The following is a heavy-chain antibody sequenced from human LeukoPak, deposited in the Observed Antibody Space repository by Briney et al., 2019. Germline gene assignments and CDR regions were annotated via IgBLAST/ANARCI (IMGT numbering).Heavy chain of an antibody. CDR2: ISYEGSNK. J-gene: IGHJ6*04. D-gene: IGHD3-10*01. CDR3: AKDGAYYGSGSYYHYGMDV. Sequence: GRSLRLSCAASGFTFSSYGAHWVRQAPSKGLEWVAVISYEGSNKYYADSVKGRFTISRDNSKNTLYLQMNSLRAEDTAVYYCAKDGAYYGSGSYYHYGMDVWGKGTTVTVSS. V-gene: IGHV3-30*18. CDR1: GFTFSSYG.